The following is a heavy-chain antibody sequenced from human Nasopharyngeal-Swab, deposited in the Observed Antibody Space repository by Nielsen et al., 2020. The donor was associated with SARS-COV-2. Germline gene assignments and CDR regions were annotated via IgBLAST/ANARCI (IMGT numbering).Heavy chain of an antibody. V-gene: IGHV3-23*01. D-gene: IGHD5-12*01. CDR3: AKDRDSGDDSGEYYHYYGMDV. J-gene: IGHJ6*02. CDR2: ISGADDST. CDR1: GFTFNTYA. Sequence: GESLKISCAASGFTFNTYAISWVRQAPGRGLEWVSAISGADDSTKYADSVKGRFTISRDNSKNTLDLQMNSLRAEDTAMYYCAKDRDSGDDSGEYYHYYGMDVWGQGTSVTVS.